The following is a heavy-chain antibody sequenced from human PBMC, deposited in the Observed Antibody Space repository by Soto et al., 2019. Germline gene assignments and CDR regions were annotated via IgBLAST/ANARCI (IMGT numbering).Heavy chain of an antibody. V-gene: IGHV1-18*01. J-gene: IGHJ1*01. D-gene: IGHD3-10*01. CDR3: ARATYYCGPGSYLGGAYFQH. CDR2: ISAYNGNT. Sequence: QVQLVQSGAEVKKPGASVKVSCKASGYTFSSYGITWVRQAPGQGLEWMGWISAYNGNTNYAQKLQGRVTMTTDTSTSTAYMELMSMRSDDTAVYYCARATYYCGPGSYLGGAYFQHWGQGTLVTVSS. CDR1: GYTFSSYG.